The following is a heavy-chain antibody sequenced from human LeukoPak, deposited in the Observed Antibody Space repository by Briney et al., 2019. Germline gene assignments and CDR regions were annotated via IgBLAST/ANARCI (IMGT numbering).Heavy chain of an antibody. CDR3: ARDVGSR. CDR1: GFTFSSYA. CDR2: ISYDGSNK. Sequence: PGGSLRLSCAASGFTFSSYAMHWVRQAPGKGLEWVAVISYDGSNKYYADSVKGRFIISRDNSKNTLYLQMNSLRAEDTAVYYCARDVGSRWGQGTLVTVSS. D-gene: IGHD3-16*01. V-gene: IGHV3-30-3*01. J-gene: IGHJ4*02.